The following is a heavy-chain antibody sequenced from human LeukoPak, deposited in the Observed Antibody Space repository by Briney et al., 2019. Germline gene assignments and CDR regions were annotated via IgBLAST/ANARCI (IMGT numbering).Heavy chain of an antibody. CDR3: ARDRKAGRSPNYGPYYFDY. CDR2: IYSGGST. Sequence: GGSLRLSCAASGFTVSSNYMSWVRQAPGKGLEWVSVIYSGGSTYYADSVKGRFTISRDNSKSTLYLQMNSLRAEDTAVYYCARDRKAGRSPNYGPYYFDYWGQGTLVTVSS. D-gene: IGHD4-17*01. V-gene: IGHV3-66*01. CDR1: GFTVSSNY. J-gene: IGHJ4*02.